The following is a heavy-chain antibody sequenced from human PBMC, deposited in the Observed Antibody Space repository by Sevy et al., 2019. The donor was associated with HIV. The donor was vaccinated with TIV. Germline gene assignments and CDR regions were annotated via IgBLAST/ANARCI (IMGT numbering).Heavy chain of an antibody. CDR3: ARDGEYCTNGVCSWGLFGY. CDR2: IWYDESNK. V-gene: IGHV3-33*01. CDR1: GFTFSRYG. D-gene: IGHD2-8*01. Sequence: GGSLRLSCAVSGFTFSRYGMHWVRQAPGKGLAWVAGIWYDESNKYYADSVKGGFTISRDNSKNTRYLQMNSLRAEETVVYYCARDGEYCTNGVCSWGLFGYWGQGTLVTVSS. J-gene: IGHJ4*02.